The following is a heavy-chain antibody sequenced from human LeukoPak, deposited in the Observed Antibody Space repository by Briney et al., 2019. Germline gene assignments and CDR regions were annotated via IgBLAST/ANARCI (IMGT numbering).Heavy chain of an antibody. D-gene: IGHD2-15*01. CDR3: ATDYRSGGSCYSYTYYYYMDD. V-gene: IGHV3-33*01. Sequence: GRSLRLSCAASGFTFSSYSMHWVRQAPGKGLEWLAVIWYDGSSQYYADSVRGRFTISRDNSNNTLYLQMNSLGAEDTAVYYCATDYRSGGSCYSYTYYYYMDDWGKGTTVTVSS. J-gene: IGHJ6*03. CDR2: IWYDGSSQ. CDR1: GFTFSSYS.